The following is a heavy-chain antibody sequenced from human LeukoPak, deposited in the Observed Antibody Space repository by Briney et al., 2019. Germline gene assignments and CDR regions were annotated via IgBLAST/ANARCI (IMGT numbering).Heavy chain of an antibody. CDR3: ARARGNWNYGYFQH. V-gene: IGHV3-33*01. CDR1: GFTFSSYG. CDR2: IWYDGSNK. Sequence: GGSLRLSCAASGFTFSSYGMHWVRQAPGKGLEWVAVIWYDGSNKYYADSVKGRFTISRDNSKSTLYLQMNSLRAEDTAVYYCARARGNWNYGYFQHWGQGTLVTVSS. D-gene: IGHD1-7*01. J-gene: IGHJ1*01.